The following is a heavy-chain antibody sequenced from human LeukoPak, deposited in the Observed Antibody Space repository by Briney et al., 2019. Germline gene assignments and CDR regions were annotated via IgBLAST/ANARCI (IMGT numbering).Heavy chain of an antibody. Sequence: TVKDSCQASGCTFTHYYMHWVRQAPGQGFDWMGCINPNDGDTNYAQKFQGRVTMTRDTSISTAHMEVSRLRSDDPAVYYCARANFLYCSSSTCLFDYWGQGTLVTVSS. D-gene: IGHD2-2*01. CDR3: ARANFLYCSSSTCLFDY. CDR2: INPNDGDT. V-gene: IGHV1-2*02. J-gene: IGHJ4*02. CDR1: GCTFTHYY.